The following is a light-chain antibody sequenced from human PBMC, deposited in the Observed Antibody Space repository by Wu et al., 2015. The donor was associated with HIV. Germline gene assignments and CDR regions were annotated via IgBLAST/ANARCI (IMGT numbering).Light chain of an antibody. CDR2: GAS. CDR1: QSVISSY. CDR3: QQYGRSPGT. V-gene: IGKV3-20*01. J-gene: IGKJ1*01. Sequence: CRASQSVISSYLAWVPARKLARLPSLLIYGASRRATGIPDRFSGSESGTDFTLTISRLEPEDSAVYYCQQYGRSPGTFGQGTKVEIK.